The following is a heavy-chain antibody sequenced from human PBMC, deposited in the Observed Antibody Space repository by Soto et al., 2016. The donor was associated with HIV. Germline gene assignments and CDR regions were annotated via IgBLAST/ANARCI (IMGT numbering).Heavy chain of an antibody. CDR3: ARSLAAAGSICCMDV. Sequence: EVQLVETGGGLIQPGGSLRLSCAASGFTVSSNYMSWVRQAPGKGLEWVSVIYSGGSTYYADSVKGRFTISRDNSKNTLYLQMNSLRAEDTAVYYCARSLAAAGSICCMDVWGKGTTVTVSS. V-gene: IGHV3-53*02. CDR1: GFTVSSNY. CDR2: IYSGGST. D-gene: IGHD6-13*01. J-gene: IGHJ6*03.